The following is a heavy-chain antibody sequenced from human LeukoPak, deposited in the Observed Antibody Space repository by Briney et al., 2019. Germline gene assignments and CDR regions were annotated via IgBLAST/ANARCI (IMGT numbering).Heavy chain of an antibody. Sequence: SVKVSCKASGGTFSSYAISWVRQTPGQGLEWMGGIIPIFGTANYAQKFQGRVTITADESTSTAYMELSSLRSEDTAVYYCASHHPGYSSGWYFDYWGQGTLVTVSS. CDR1: GGTFSSYA. D-gene: IGHD6-19*01. CDR2: IIPIFGTA. J-gene: IGHJ4*02. V-gene: IGHV1-69*13. CDR3: ASHHPGYSSGWYFDY.